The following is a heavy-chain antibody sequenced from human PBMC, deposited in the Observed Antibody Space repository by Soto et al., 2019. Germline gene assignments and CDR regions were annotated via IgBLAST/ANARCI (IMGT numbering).Heavy chain of an antibody. CDR3: AIRDGGNFDY. V-gene: IGHV4-59*01. CDR1: GVSIRSYY. J-gene: IGHJ4*02. Sequence: QVQLQESGPGLVKPSETLSLTCTVSGVSIRSYYWTWIRHPPGKGLEWIRYIYYSGSTNYNPSLKSRVTRSVATSKNQFSLKLSSVTATDTAVYYLAIRDGGNFDYWGQGTLVTVSS. D-gene: IGHD1-26*01. CDR2: IYYSGST.